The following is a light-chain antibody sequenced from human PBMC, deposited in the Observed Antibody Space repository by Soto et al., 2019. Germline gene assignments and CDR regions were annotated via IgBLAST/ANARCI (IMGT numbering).Light chain of an antibody. Sequence: QSVLTQPASVSGSPGQSITISCTGTSSDVGSYNLVSWYQQHPGKAPKLVIYEVSKRPSGVSNRFSGSKSGNTASLTISGLQAEDEADYYCCSYAGSSTSYVFGTGTKVTV. CDR2: EVS. CDR1: SSDVGSYNL. V-gene: IGLV2-23*02. CDR3: CSYAGSSTSYV. J-gene: IGLJ1*01.